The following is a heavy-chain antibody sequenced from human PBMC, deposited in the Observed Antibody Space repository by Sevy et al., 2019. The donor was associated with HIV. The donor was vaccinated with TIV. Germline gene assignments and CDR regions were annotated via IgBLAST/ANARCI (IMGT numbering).Heavy chain of an antibody. Sequence: SETLSPTCTVSGGSVSSGSYYWSWIRQPPGKGLEWIGYIYYSGSTNYNPSLKSRVTISVDTSKNQFSLKLSSVTAADTAVYYCARARSPDTAMVEFDYWGQGTLVTVSS. J-gene: IGHJ4*02. CDR2: IYYSGST. CDR1: GGSVSSGSYY. D-gene: IGHD5-18*01. V-gene: IGHV4-61*01. CDR3: ARARSPDTAMVEFDY.